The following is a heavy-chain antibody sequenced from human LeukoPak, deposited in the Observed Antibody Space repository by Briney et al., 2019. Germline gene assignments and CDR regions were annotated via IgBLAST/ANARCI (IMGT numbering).Heavy chain of an antibody. CDR2: ISAYNGNT. Sequence: WASVKVSCKASGYTFTSYGISWVRQAPGQGLEWMGWISAYNGNTNYAQKLQGRVTMTTDTSTSTAYVELRSLRSDDTAVYYCARDQRYYYDSSGYFPAFDIWGQGTMVTVSS. V-gene: IGHV1-18*01. J-gene: IGHJ3*02. CDR1: GYTFTSYG. D-gene: IGHD3-22*01. CDR3: ARDQRYYYDSSGYFPAFDI.